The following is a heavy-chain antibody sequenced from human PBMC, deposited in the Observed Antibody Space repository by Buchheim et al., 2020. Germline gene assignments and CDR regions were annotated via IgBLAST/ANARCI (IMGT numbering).Heavy chain of an antibody. CDR2: ISGSGGST. CDR3: AKTPAVWELPPGY. V-gene: IGHV3-23*04. D-gene: IGHD1-26*01. Sequence: VQLVESGGGVVQPGRSLTLSCATSTFFNNYAMHWVRQAPGKGLEWVSAISGSGGSTYYADSVKGRFTISRDNSKNTLYLQMNSLRAEDTAVYYCAKTPAVWELPPGYWGQGTL. J-gene: IGHJ4*02. CDR1: TFFNNYA.